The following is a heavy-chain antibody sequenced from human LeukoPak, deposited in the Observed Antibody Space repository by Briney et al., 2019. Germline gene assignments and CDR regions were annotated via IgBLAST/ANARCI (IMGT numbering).Heavy chain of an antibody. Sequence: ASVKVSCKASGYTFTSYGISWVRQAPGQGLEWVGWMNPNSGVTVYAQNFQGRVTMTRDTSISTAYMELSSLTSDDTAVYYCTRGAGTSWFDYWGQGSLVTVSS. CDR3: TRGAGTSWFDY. CDR2: MNPNSGVT. V-gene: IGHV1-8*02. CDR1: GYTFTSYG. J-gene: IGHJ4*02. D-gene: IGHD2-2*01.